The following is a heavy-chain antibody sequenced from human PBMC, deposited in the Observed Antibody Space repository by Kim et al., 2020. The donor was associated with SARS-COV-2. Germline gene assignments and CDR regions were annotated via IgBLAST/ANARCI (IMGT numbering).Heavy chain of an antibody. J-gene: IGHJ4*02. D-gene: IGHD6-19*01. Sequence: GGSLRLSCAASGFTFSSYSMNWVRQAPGKGLEWVSSISSSSSYIYYADSVKGRFTISRDNAKNSLYLQMNSLRAEDTAVYYCARDPHYSSGWYTPVFDYWGQGTLVTVSS. CDR3: ARDPHYSSGWYTPVFDY. V-gene: IGHV3-21*01. CDR1: GFTFSSYS. CDR2: ISSSSSYI.